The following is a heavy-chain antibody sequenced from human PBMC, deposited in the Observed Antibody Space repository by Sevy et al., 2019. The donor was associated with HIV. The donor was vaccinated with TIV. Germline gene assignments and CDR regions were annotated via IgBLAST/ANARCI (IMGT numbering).Heavy chain of an antibody. V-gene: IGHV3-30*04. CDR2: ISYDGSNK. J-gene: IGHJ5*02. D-gene: IGHD3-10*01. Sequence: GGSLRLSCAASGFTFSSYAMHWVRQAPGKGLEWVAVISYDGSNKYYADSVKGRFTISGDNSKNTLYLQMNSLRAEDTAVYYCAREAASLLWFGDFFSGFDPWGQGTLVTVSS. CDR1: GFTFSSYA. CDR3: AREAASLLWFGDFFSGFDP.